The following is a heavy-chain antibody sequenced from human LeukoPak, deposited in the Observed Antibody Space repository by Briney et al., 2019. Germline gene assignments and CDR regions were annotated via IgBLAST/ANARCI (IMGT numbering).Heavy chain of an antibody. CDR2: MNPNSGNT. Sequence: ASVKVSCKASGYTFTSYDINWARQATGQGLEWMGWMNPNSGNTGYAQKFQGRVTMTRNTSKSTAYMELSSLRSEDTAVYYCASDVGATRGAFDIWGQGTMVTVSS. V-gene: IGHV1-8*01. CDR1: GYTFTSYD. D-gene: IGHD1-26*01. CDR3: ASDVGATRGAFDI. J-gene: IGHJ3*02.